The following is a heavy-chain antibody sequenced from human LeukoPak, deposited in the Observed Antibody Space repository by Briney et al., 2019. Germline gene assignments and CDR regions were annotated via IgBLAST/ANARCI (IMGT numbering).Heavy chain of an antibody. Sequence: SETLSLTCTVSGGSISSGDYYWSWICQPPGKGLEWIGYIYYSGSTYYNPSLKSRVTISVDTSKNQFSLKLSSVTAADTAVYYCARVLKLSNWFDPWGQGTLVTVSS. J-gene: IGHJ5*02. CDR1: GGSISSGDYY. D-gene: IGHD5-24*01. CDR2: IYYSGST. CDR3: ARVLKLSNWFDP. V-gene: IGHV4-30-4*01.